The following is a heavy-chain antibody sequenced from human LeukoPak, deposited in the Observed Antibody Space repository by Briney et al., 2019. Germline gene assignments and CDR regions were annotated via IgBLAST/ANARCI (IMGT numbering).Heavy chain of an antibody. J-gene: IGHJ5*02. D-gene: IGHD1-26*01. CDR1: GGAFSSYA. Sequence: ASVKVSCKASGGAFSSYAISWVRQAPGQGLEWMGGIIPIFGTANYAQKFQGRVTMTRDMSTSTDYMELSSLRSEDTAIYYCARDNSVGDNAWWFDPWGQGTLVTVSS. V-gene: IGHV1-69*05. CDR3: ARDNSVGDNAWWFDP. CDR2: IIPIFGTA.